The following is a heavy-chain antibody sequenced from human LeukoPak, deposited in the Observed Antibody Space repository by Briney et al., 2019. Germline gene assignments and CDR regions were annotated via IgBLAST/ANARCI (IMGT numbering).Heavy chain of an antibody. Sequence: PGGSLRLSCAASGFTFSSYSMNWVRQAPGKGLEWVSSISSSSSYIYYADSVKGRFTISRDNAKNSLYLQMNSLRAEDTAVYYCARDRWYCYGSGPYYYYGMDVWGKGTTVTVSS. D-gene: IGHD3-10*01. CDR1: GFTFSSYS. J-gene: IGHJ6*04. CDR3: ARDRWYCYGSGPYYYYGMDV. V-gene: IGHV3-21*01. CDR2: ISSSSSYI.